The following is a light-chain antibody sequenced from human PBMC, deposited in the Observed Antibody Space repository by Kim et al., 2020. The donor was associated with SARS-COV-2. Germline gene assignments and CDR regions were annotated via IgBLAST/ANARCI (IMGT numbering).Light chain of an antibody. CDR2: AAS. V-gene: IGKV1-12*01. J-gene: IGKJ1*01. Sequence: ASVGDTVIITCRASQGINIWLAWYQQKPGKAPNLLINAASSLQSGVPSRFSGRGSGTDFTLTIRSLQPEDFATYYCQQTNSFPRTFGQGTKVDIK. CDR1: QGINIW. CDR3: QQTNSFPRT.